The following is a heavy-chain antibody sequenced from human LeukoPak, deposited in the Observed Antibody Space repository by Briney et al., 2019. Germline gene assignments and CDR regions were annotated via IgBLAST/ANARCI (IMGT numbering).Heavy chain of an antibody. CDR3: ARGLYSSSWSTLRIPDY. J-gene: IGHJ4*02. CDR2: IKQDGSEK. Sequence: PGGSLRLSCAASGFTFSSYWMSWVRQAPGKGLEWVANIKQDGSEKYYVDSVKGRFTISRDNAKNSLYLQMNSLRAEDTAVYYCARGLYSSSWSTLRIPDYWGQGTLVTVSS. V-gene: IGHV3-7*01. CDR1: GFTFSSYW. D-gene: IGHD6-13*01.